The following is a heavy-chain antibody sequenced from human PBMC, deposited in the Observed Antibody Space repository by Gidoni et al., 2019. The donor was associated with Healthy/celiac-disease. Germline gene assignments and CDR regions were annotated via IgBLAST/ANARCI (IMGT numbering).Heavy chain of an antibody. D-gene: IGHD3-22*01. CDR1: GYSISSGYY. J-gene: IGHJ3*02. CDR2: IYHSGST. V-gene: IGHV4-38-2*02. Sequence: QVQLQESGPGLVKPSETLSLTCTVSGYSISSGYYWGWIRQPPGKGLEWIGSIYHSGSTYYNPSLKSRVTISVDTSKNQFSLKLSSVTAADTAVYYCARPTDYYDSNNDAFDIWGQGTMVTVSS. CDR3: ARPTDYYDSNNDAFDI.